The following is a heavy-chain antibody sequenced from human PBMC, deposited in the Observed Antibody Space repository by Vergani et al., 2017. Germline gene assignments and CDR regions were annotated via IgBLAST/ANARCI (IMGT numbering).Heavy chain of an antibody. J-gene: IGHJ4*02. CDR1: GFTFQAFA. Sequence: VEAGGGLVQPGGSLRLSCTASGFTFQAFAFHWVRQVSGRGLEWVSGIDRNYGVKNGNSFEGRFSISRDNAKKAVFLQMNSLRAEDTAVYYCAKLCGSYYEYDYWGQGTLVTVSS. D-gene: IGHD1-26*01. V-gene: IGHV3-9*01. CDR3: AKLCGSYYEYDY. CDR2: IDRNYGVK.